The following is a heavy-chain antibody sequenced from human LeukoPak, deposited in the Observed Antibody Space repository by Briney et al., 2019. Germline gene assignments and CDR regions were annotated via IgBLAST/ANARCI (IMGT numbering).Heavy chain of an antibody. CDR2: IYYSGST. CDR3: ARVKYDFWSVYPYYFDY. CDR1: GGSISSSSHY. D-gene: IGHD3-3*01. J-gene: IGHJ4*02. Sequence: PSETLSLTCTVSGGSISSSSHYWGWIRQPPGKGLEWIGSIYYSGSTYYNPSLKSRVTISVDTSKNQFSLKLSSVTAADTAVYYCARVKYDFWSVYPYYFDYWGQGTLVTVSS. V-gene: IGHV4-39*07.